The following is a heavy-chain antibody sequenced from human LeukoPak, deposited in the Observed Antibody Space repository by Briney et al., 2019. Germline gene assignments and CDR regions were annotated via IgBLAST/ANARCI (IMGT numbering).Heavy chain of an antibody. CDR3: ARKVMVRGVIIFDY. CDR2: IYYSGST. D-gene: IGHD3-10*01. J-gene: IGHJ4*02. Sequence: SETLSLTCTVSGCSISSYYWSWIRQPPGKGLEWIGYIYYSGSTNYNPSLKSRVTISVDTSKNQFSLKLSSVTAADTAVYYCARKVMVRGVIIFDYWGQGTLVTVSS. V-gene: IGHV4-59*01. CDR1: GCSISSYY.